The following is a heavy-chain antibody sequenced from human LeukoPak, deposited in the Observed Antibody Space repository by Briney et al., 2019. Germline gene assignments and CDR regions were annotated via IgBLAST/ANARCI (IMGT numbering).Heavy chain of an antibody. J-gene: IGHJ5*02. CDR3: AREGVAITTFGFSDNWFDP. D-gene: IGHD3-3*01. V-gene: IGHV1-8*01. Sequence: GASVKVSCKASGYTFTSYDINWVRQATGQGLEWMGWMNPNSGNTGYAQKFQGRVTMTRNTSISTAYMELSSLRSEDTAVYYCAREGVAITTFGFSDNWFDPWGQGTLVTVSS. CDR1: GYTFTSYD. CDR2: MNPNSGNT.